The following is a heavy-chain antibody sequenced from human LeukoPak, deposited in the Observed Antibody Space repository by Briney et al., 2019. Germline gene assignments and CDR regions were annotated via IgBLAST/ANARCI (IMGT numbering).Heavy chain of an antibody. CDR2: IYSGGTT. D-gene: IGHD3-22*01. CDR1: GFTVSSNS. J-gene: IGHJ4*02. CDR3: AKDDYYYDSSGAFDY. V-gene: IGHV3-66*01. Sequence: GGSLRLSCAASGFTVSSNSMSWVRQAPGKGLEWVSVIYSGGTTYYADSVKGRFTISKDNSKNTLYLQMNSLRAEDTAVYYCAKDDYYYDSSGAFDYWGQGTLVTVSS.